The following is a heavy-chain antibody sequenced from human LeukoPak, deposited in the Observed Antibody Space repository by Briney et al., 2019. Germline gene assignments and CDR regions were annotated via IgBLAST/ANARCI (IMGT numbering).Heavy chain of an antibody. Sequence: SQTLSLTCAISGDSVSSNSAAWNWIRQSPSRGLEWLGRTYYRSKWYNDYAVSVKSRITINPDTSKNQFSLQLNSVTAADTAVYYCARLSGAVLGFDYWGQGTLVTVSS. CDR2: TYYRSKWYN. V-gene: IGHV6-1*01. CDR1: GDSVSSNSAA. CDR3: ARLSGAVLGFDY. J-gene: IGHJ4*02. D-gene: IGHD3-16*01.